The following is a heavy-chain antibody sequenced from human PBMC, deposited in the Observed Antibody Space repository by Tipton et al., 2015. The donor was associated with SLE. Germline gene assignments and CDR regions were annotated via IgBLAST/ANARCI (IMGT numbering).Heavy chain of an antibody. D-gene: IGHD6-13*01. V-gene: IGHV3-23*01. CDR3: ARGYTHSSSWFRWFDP. CDR1: GFTFSNYP. CDR2: IGTAGSA. Sequence: SLRLSCVASGFTFSNYPMSWVRQAPGKGLEWVSGIGTAGSAYYVDSVKGRFTISRDNSKNTLYLQMNSLRPEDTAVYYCARGYTHSSSWFRWFDPWGQGTLVTVSS. J-gene: IGHJ5*02.